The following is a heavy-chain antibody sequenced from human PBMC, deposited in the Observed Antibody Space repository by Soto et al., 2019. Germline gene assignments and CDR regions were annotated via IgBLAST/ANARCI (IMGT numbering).Heavy chain of an antibody. CDR3: ARDRDSSGWNDY. CDR2: ISSGSNYI. D-gene: IGHD6-19*01. J-gene: IGHJ4*02. CDR1: GFSFSSCS. Sequence: EVQLVESGGGLVKPGGSLRLSCAASGFSFSSCSMNWVRQAPGKGLEWVSSISSGSNYIYYADSVKGRFTISRDNAKNSLYLQMNSLRAEDTAVYYCARDRDSSGWNDYWGQGTLVTVSS. V-gene: IGHV3-21*01.